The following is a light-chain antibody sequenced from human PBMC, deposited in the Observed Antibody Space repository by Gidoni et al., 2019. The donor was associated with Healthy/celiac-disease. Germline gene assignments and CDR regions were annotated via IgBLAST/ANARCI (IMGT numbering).Light chain of an antibody. J-gene: IGLJ1*01. CDR3: QAWDSSTSV. CDR1: KLGDKY. Sequence: SYELTQPPSLSVSPGQTASITCSGDKLGDKYACWYQQKPGKSPVLVIYQDTKRPSGIPERFSGSNSGNTATLTISRTQAMDEADYYCQAWDSSTSVFGTGTKVTVL. V-gene: IGLV3-1*01. CDR2: QDT.